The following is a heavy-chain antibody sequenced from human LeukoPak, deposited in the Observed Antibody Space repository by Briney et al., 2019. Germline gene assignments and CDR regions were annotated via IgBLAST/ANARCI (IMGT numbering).Heavy chain of an antibody. V-gene: IGHV4-38-2*02. J-gene: IGHJ5*02. CDR3: ARDRITIFGVVKWNWFDP. D-gene: IGHD3-3*01. Sequence: KPSETLSLTCTVSGYSISSGYYWGWIRQPPGKGLEWIGSIYYSGSTYYNPSLKSRVTISVDTSKNQFSLKLSSVTAADTAVYYCARDRITIFGVVKWNWFDPWGQGTLVTVSS. CDR2: IYYSGST. CDR1: GYSISSGYY.